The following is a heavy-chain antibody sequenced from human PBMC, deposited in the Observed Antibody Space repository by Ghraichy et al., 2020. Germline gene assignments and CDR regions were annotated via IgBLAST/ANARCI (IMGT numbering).Heavy chain of an antibody. CDR2: ISGSGGST. V-gene: IGHV3-23*01. Sequence: ETLSLTCAASGFTFSSYALSWVRQAPGKGLEWVSTISGSGGSTYYADSVKGRFTISRDNSKNTLYLQMNSLRAEDTAVYYCAKDRGSGWYVFDYWGQGTLVTVSS. J-gene: IGHJ4*02. D-gene: IGHD6-19*01. CDR3: AKDRGSGWYVFDY. CDR1: GFTFSSYA.